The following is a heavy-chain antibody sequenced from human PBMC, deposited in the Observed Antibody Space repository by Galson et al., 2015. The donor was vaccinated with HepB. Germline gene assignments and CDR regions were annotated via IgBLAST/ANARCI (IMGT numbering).Heavy chain of an antibody. D-gene: IGHD6-13*01. Sequence: SLRLSCAASGFTFSTSVMHWVRQVPGKGLEWVAGIWYDGGIKYYADSVKGRFTISRDNSKNTLYLQMNSLRVEDTAVYYCARRMAAAVIDIWGQGTMVTVSS. V-gene: IGHV3-33*01. J-gene: IGHJ3*02. CDR2: IWYDGGIK. CDR3: ARRMAAAVIDI. CDR1: GFTFSTSV.